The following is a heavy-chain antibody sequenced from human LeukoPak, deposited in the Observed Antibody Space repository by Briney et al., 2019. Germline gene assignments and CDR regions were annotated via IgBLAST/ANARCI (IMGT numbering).Heavy chain of an antibody. V-gene: IGHV4-34*01. Sequence: PSETLSLTCAVYGGSFSGYYWSWIRQPPGKGLEWIGEINHSGNTNYNPSLKSRVTISVDTSKNQFSLKLSSVTAADTAVYYCARAPSSSSWLPIDYWGQGTLVTVSS. CDR1: GGSFSGYY. CDR3: ARAPSSSSWLPIDY. CDR2: INHSGNT. D-gene: IGHD6-13*01. J-gene: IGHJ4*02.